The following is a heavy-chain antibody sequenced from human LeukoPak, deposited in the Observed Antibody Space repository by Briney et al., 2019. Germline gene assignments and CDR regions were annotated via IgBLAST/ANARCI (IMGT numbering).Heavy chain of an antibody. CDR3: ARGSLRPFDWSMGY. J-gene: IGHJ4*02. D-gene: IGHD3-9*01. Sequence: SETLSLTCTVSGGSISSYYWSWIRQPPGKGLEWIGYIYYSGSTNYNPSLKSRVTISVDTSKNQFSLKLSSVTAADTAVYYCARGSLRPFDWSMGYWGQGTLVTVSS. CDR1: GGSISSYY. V-gene: IGHV4-59*01. CDR2: IYYSGST.